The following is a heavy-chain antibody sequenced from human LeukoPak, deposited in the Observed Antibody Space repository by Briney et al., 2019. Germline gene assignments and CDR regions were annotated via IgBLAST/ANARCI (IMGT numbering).Heavy chain of an antibody. Sequence: RPSETLSLTCAVYGGSFSGYYWSWIRQPPGKGLEWIGEINHSGSTNYNPSLKSRVTISVDTSKNQFSLKLSSVTAADTAVYYCGRGVSSGPNNHFDYWGQGTLVTVSS. CDR3: GRGVSSGPNNHFDY. J-gene: IGHJ4*02. CDR2: INHSGST. D-gene: IGHD6-19*01. V-gene: IGHV4-34*01. CDR1: GGSFSGYY.